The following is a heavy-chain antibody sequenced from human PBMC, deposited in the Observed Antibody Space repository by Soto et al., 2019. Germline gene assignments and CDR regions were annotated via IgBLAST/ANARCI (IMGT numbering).Heavy chain of an antibody. V-gene: IGHV4-31*03. J-gene: IGHJ4*02. D-gene: IGHD6-6*01. CDR3: AKRSSSSTFDY. Sequence: SETLSLTCTVSGGSISSGGYYWSWIRQHPGKGLEWIGYIYYSGITYYNPSLKSRVTISVDTSKNQFSLKLSSVTAEDTAVYYCAKRSSSSTFDYWGQGTLVTVSS. CDR2: IYYSGIT. CDR1: GGSISSGGYY.